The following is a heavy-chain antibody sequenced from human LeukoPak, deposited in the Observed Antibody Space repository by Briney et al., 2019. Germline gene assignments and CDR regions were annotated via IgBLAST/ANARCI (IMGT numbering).Heavy chain of an antibody. Sequence: GRSLRLSCAASGFTFSSYAMHWVRQAPGKGPEWVALISYDGSNKYYADSAKGRFTISRDNSKNTLYLQMNSLRAEDTAVYYCARSPVIYCSGGSGECYFDYWGQGTLVTVSS. CDR3: ARSPVIYCSGGSGECYFDY. D-gene: IGHD2-15*01. CDR2: ISYDGSNK. J-gene: IGHJ4*02. V-gene: IGHV3-30*04. CDR1: GFTFSSYA.